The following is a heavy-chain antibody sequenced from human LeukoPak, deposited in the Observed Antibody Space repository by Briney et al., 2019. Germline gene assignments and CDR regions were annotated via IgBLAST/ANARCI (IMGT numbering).Heavy chain of an antibody. D-gene: IGHD2-15*01. CDR2: HYYSGST. V-gene: IGHV4-39*01. CDR1: GASINSSGYY. CDR3: APKGCSGGSCYFGY. J-gene: IGHJ4*02. Sequence: PSETLSLTCTVSGASINSSGYYWGWIRQPPGKGLEWIGSHYYSGSTYYNPSLKSRVTISVDTSKNQFSLKLSSVTAADTAVYYCAPKGCSGGSCYFGYWGQGTLVTVSS.